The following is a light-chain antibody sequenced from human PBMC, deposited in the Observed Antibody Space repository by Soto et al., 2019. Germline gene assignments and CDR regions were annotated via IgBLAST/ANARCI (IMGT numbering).Light chain of an antibody. Sequence: EIVMTQSPATLSVSPGERATLSCRASQSVSSNLAWYQQKPGQAPRLLIYGASTRATGIQARFSGSGSGTEFTLTISSLQSEDFAVYYCQQYNNWPLTFGGGTKVELK. CDR2: GAS. CDR1: QSVSSN. CDR3: QQYNNWPLT. V-gene: IGKV3-15*01. J-gene: IGKJ4*01.